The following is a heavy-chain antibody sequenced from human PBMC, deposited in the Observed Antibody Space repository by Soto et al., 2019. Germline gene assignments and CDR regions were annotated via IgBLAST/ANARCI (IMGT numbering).Heavy chain of an antibody. V-gene: IGHV3-21*01. D-gene: IGHD6-6*01. Sequence: GGSLRLSCAASGFTFSSYSMNWVRPAPGKGLEWVSSISSSSSYIYYADSVKGRFTISRDNAKNSLYLQMNSLRAEDTAVYYCARDKGIAARPSGSPYYYYGMDVWGQGTTVTVSS. CDR3: ARDKGIAARPSGSPYYYYGMDV. J-gene: IGHJ6*02. CDR2: ISSSSSYI. CDR1: GFTFSSYS.